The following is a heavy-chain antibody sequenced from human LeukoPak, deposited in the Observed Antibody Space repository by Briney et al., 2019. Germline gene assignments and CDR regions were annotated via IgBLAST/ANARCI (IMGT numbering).Heavy chain of an antibody. CDR3: SQRGAYCGGDCYLD. V-gene: IGHV3-30*02. CDR2: IRYDGSNK. CDR1: GFTFSSYG. D-gene: IGHD2-21*02. J-gene: IGHJ3*01. Sequence: GGSLRLSCAASGFTFSSYGMHWVRQAPGKGLEWVAFIRYDGSNKYYADSVKGRFTISRDNAKNSLYLQMNSLRAEVTAVYYCSQRGAYCGGDCYLDWGQGTMVTVSS.